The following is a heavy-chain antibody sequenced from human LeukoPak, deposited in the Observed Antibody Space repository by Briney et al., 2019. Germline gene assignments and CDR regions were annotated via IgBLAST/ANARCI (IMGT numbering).Heavy chain of an antibody. Sequence: SETLSLTCSVSGASVSSDYWNWIRRSPGRGLEWIGYTHYRGDINYNPSLKSRLTMSLDASSNQVSLKLSSVTAADAAVYYCGRNLGSGSDHWGQGTLVTVSS. CDR3: GRNLGSGSDH. CDR1: GASVSSDY. D-gene: IGHD3-10*01. CDR2: THYRGDI. V-gene: IGHV4-59*02. J-gene: IGHJ4*02.